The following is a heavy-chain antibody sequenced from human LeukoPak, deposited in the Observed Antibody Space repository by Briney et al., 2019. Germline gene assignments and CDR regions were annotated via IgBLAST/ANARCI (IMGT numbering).Heavy chain of an antibody. Sequence: GGSLRLSCAASGFTFSSYSMNWVRQAPGKGLEWVSYISSSSSTIYYADSVKGRFTISRDNAKNSLYLQMNSLRAEDTAVYYCASQYSTTRQLGDYYYYYGMDVWGQGTTVTVSS. V-gene: IGHV3-48*01. CDR1: GFTFSSYS. CDR3: ASQYSTTRQLGDYYYYYGMDV. D-gene: IGHD6-13*01. J-gene: IGHJ6*02. CDR2: ISSSSSTI.